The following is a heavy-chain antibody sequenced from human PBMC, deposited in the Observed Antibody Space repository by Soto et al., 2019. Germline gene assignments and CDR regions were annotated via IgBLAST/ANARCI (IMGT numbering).Heavy chain of an antibody. CDR2: IYHSGST. CDR3: ASGVWYYDILTGYLAYYYGMDV. J-gene: IGHJ6*02. D-gene: IGHD3-9*01. CDR1: GGSISSGGYS. Sequence: TLSLTCAVSGGSISSGGYSWSWIRQPPGKGLEWIGYIYHSGSTYYNPSLKSRVTISVDRSKNQFSLQLSSVTAADTAVYYCASGVWYYDILTGYLAYYYGMDVWGQGTTVTVSS. V-gene: IGHV4-30-2*01.